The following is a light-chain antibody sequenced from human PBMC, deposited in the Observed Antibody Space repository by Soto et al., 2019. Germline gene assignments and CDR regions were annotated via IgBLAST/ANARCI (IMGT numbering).Light chain of an antibody. Sequence: ELVLTQSPATLSLSPGEGATLSCRTSESVNNWLVWYQQKPGQAPRLLIYDASNRATGIPARFSGSGSGTDFTLTISSLEPEDSAVYYCQHCRGSITFGQGTRLEI. V-gene: IGKV3-11*01. J-gene: IGKJ5*01. CDR1: ESVNNW. CDR2: DAS. CDR3: QHCRGSIT.